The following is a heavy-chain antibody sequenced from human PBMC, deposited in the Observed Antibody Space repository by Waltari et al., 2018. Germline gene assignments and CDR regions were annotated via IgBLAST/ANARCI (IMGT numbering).Heavy chain of an antibody. J-gene: IGHJ4*02. Sequence: EVQLVESGGGLVKPGGSLRLSCAASGFTLGSYSMSWVRQAPGKGLEWISYIMSTSSSSDYADSVKGRFTISRDNAKNSLYLQMDNLRTEDTAVYYCARETSKRFDYWGQGALVTVSS. V-gene: IGHV3-48*04. CDR3: ARETSKRFDY. CDR1: GFTLGSYS. CDR2: IMSTSSSS.